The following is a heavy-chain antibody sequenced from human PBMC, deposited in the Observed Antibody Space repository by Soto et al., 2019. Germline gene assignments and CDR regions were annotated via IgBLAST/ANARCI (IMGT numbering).Heavy chain of an antibody. Sequence: QVQLVESGGGVVQPGRSLRLSCAASGFTFSSYGMHWVRQAPGKGLEWVAVISYDGSNKYYADSVKGRFTISRDNSKNTLYLQMNSLRAEDTDVYYCAKDEEIQRVDYWGQGTLVTVSS. CDR2: ISYDGSNK. CDR3: AKDEEIQRVDY. D-gene: IGHD5-18*01. V-gene: IGHV3-30*18. CDR1: GFTFSSYG. J-gene: IGHJ4*02.